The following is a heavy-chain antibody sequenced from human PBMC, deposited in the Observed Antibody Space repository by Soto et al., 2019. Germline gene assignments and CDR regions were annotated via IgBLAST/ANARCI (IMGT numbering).Heavy chain of an antibody. CDR1: GFTFSSYS. CDR3: ASAAYGELVFDY. V-gene: IGHV3-21*01. CDR2: ISSSSSYI. D-gene: IGHD4-17*01. J-gene: IGHJ4*02. Sequence: EVQLVESGGGLVKPGGSLRLSCAASGFTFSSYSMNWVRQAPGKGLEWVSSISSSSSYIYYADSVKGRFTISRDNAKNSLYLQMNSLRAEDTAVYYCASAAYGELVFDYWGQGTLVTVSS.